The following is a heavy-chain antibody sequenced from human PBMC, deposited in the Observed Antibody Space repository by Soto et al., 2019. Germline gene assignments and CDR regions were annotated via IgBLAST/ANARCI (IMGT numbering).Heavy chain of an antibody. Sequence: PSETLSLXCAAYGGSFSGYCWSWIRQTPGERLEWVGDICHGGGANYNPSLKSRVSFSMDPSKNQFSLKLNSVMAADTAVYYCARLHGYCISSSCHGQYAMDVWGQGTTVT. D-gene: IGHD2-2*01. CDR1: GGSFSGYC. J-gene: IGHJ6*02. CDR3: ARLHGYCISSSCHGQYAMDV. CDR2: ICHGGGA. V-gene: IGHV4-34*01.